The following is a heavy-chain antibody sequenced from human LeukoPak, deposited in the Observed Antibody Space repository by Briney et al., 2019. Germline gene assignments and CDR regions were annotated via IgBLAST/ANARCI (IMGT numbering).Heavy chain of an antibody. J-gene: IGHJ4*02. CDR3: ARGTDYYDSSGYYDY. CDR1: GSISSYY. CDR2: IYYSGST. V-gene: IGHV4-59*12. D-gene: IGHD3-22*01. Sequence: SETLSLTCTVSGSISSYYWSWIRQPPGKGLEWIGYIYYSGSTYYNPSLKSRVTISVDTSKNQFSLKLSSVTAADTAVYYCARGTDYYDSSGYYDYWGQGTLVTVSS.